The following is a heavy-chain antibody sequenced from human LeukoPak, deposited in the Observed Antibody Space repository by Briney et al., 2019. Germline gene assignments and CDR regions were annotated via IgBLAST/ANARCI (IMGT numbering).Heavy chain of an antibody. J-gene: IGHJ4*02. CDR3: ARDLGTGSSIAALYYFDY. CDR2: MNPNSGNT. V-gene: IGHV1-8*01. Sequence: ASVKVSCKASGYTFTSYDINRVRQATGQGLEWMGWMNPNSGNTGYAQKFQGRVTMTRDTSISTAYMELSRLRSDDTAVYYCARDLGTGSSIAALYYFDYWGQGTLVTVSS. CDR1: GYTFTSYD. D-gene: IGHD6-6*01.